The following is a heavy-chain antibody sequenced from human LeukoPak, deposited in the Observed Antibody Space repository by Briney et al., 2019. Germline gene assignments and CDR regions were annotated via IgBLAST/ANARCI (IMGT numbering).Heavy chain of an antibody. CDR3: AGTDRRDGYNGDY. CDR2: IYYSGNT. CDR1: GGSISSGTFH. V-gene: IGHV4-31*03. D-gene: IGHD5-24*01. J-gene: IGHJ4*02. Sequence: PSETLSLTCTVSGGSISSGTFHWNWIRQHPGKALEWIGYIYYSGNTDYNPSLKSRVTISVDTSKNQFSLKLSSVTAADTAVYYCAGTDRRDGYNGDYWGQGTLVTVSS.